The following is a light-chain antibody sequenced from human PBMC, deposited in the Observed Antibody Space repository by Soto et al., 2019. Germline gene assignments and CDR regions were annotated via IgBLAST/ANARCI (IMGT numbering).Light chain of an antibody. CDR3: QQLSTYPWT. Sequence: IPLTQSPSSLSASVGDRVTITCRASQGISTYLAGYQHKPGKAPKLLIFTASTLHSGVPARFSGSGSGTDFTLTISSLQPEDFATYYCQQLSTYPWTFGQGTKVEVK. CDR2: TAS. J-gene: IGKJ1*01. CDR1: QGISTY. V-gene: IGKV1-9*01.